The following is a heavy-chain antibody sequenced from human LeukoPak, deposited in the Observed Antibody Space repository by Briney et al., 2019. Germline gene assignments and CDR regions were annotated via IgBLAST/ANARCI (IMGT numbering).Heavy chain of an antibody. CDR1: GVSISSSSYY. D-gene: IGHD4-17*01. V-gene: IGHV4-39*02. CDR2: IYYSGCT. CDR3: ARDWATVTELDY. J-gene: IGHJ4*02. Sequence: PSETLSLTCTVSGVSISSSSYYWGWIRQPPGKGLEWIGSIYYSGCTCYNPSLKSRVTISVDTSKNQFSLKMSSVTAADTAVYYCARDWATVTELDYWGQGTLVTVSS.